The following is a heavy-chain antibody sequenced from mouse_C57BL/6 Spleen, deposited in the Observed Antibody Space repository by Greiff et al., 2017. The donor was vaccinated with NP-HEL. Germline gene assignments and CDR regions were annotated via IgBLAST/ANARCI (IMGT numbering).Heavy chain of an antibody. Sequence: QVQLQQSDAELVKPGASVKISCKVSGYTFTDHTIHWMKQRPEQGLEWIGYIYPRDGSTKYNEKFKGKATLTADKSSSTAYMQLNSLPSEDSAVYFCAREEVYYGSSSYAMDYWGQGTSVTVSS. J-gene: IGHJ4*01. V-gene: IGHV1-78*01. CDR3: AREEVYYGSSSYAMDY. CDR1: GYTFTDHT. CDR2: IYPRDGST. D-gene: IGHD1-1*01.